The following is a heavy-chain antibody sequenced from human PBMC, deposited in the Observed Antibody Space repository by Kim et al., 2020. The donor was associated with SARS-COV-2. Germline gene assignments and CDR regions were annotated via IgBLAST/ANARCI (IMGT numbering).Heavy chain of an antibody. CDR3: ARARSGYSYYFDY. Sequence: YNTSLKSRVTISVDRYKNQFALKLSSVTAADTAVYYCARARSGYSYYFDYWGQGTLVTVSS. D-gene: IGHD3-3*01. V-gene: IGHV4-30-2*01. J-gene: IGHJ4*02.